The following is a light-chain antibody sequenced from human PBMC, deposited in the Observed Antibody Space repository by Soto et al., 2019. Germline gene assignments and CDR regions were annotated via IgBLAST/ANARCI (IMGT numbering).Light chain of an antibody. J-gene: IGKJ2*01. CDR3: QQYNTYPYT. CDR2: KAS. V-gene: IGKV1-5*03. Sequence: DIQMTQSPSSLPASVGDRVTITCRASQSVNIWLAWYQQKPGKAPKVLIYKASNLESGVPSRFSGGRSGTEFTLTISCLQADDFAAYYCQQYNTYPYTFGQGTKLDSK. CDR1: QSVNIW.